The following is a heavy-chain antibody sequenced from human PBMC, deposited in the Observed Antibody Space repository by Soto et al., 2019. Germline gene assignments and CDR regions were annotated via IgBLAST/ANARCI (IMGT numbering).Heavy chain of an antibody. CDR2: VSASGGTT. V-gene: IGHV3-23*01. D-gene: IGHD3-3*01. Sequence: GGSLRLSCAASRFTFSNYAMSWVRLAPGKGLEWVSGVSASGGTTFYADSVKGRFTISRDNSKNTLFLQMNTLRAEDTAVYYCAKHIQNYDLWSAGDAFDHWGQGTMVTVSS. CDR3: AKHIQNYDLWSAGDAFDH. CDR1: RFTFSNYA. J-gene: IGHJ3*01.